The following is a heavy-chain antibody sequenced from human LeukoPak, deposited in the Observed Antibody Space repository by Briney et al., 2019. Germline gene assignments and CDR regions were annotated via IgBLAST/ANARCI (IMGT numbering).Heavy chain of an antibody. CDR2: INPISSST. D-gene: IGHD3-10*01. CDR1: GYRFTTYG. Sequence: ASVKVSCKASGYRFTTYGISWVRQAPGQGLEWMGVINPISSSTIYAQKFQGRVTMTTDTSTSIVYMELSSLRSEDTAVYYCARGVDYPGSGSYRYYYEMDVWGQGTTVTVSS. CDR3: ARGVDYPGSGSYRYYYEMDV. V-gene: IGHV1-18*01. J-gene: IGHJ6*02.